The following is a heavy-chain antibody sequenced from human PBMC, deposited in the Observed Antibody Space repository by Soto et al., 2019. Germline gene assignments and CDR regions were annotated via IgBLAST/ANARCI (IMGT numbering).Heavy chain of an antibody. V-gene: IGHV1-69*01. J-gene: IGHJ6*02. Sequence: QVQLVQSEAEVKKPGSSVKVSCKASGGTFGSYAISWVRQAPGQGLEWMGGIIPIRGTANYAQKFQGRVTIAADESTSTAYMELSSLRSEDTAVYYCARSQGSSTSLEIYYYYYYGMDVWGQGTTVTVSS. CDR1: GGTFGSYA. CDR2: IIPIRGTA. CDR3: ARSQGSSTSLEIYYYYYYGMDV. D-gene: IGHD2-2*01.